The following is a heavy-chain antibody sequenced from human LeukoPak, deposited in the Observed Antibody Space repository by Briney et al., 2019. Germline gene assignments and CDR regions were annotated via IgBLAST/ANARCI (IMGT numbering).Heavy chain of an antibody. Sequence: PSETLSLTCTVSGGSISSGNYYWSWIRQPAGKGLEWIGRISSSGSTNYNPSLKSRVSISVDASKNQFSLKLTSVTVADTAVYYCAREAAARRSGFDPWGQGTLVTVSS. CDR2: ISSSGST. V-gene: IGHV4-61*02. CDR3: AREAAARRSGFDP. J-gene: IGHJ5*02. D-gene: IGHD6-6*01. CDR1: GGSISSGNYY.